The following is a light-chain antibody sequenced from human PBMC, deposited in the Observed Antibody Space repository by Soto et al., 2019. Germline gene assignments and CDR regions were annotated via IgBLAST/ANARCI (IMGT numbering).Light chain of an antibody. CDR2: SYN. J-gene: IGLJ2*01. Sequence: VLTQPPSASGTPGQRVTISCSGSSSNIGSNTVNWYQQLPGTAPKLLIYSYNQRPSGVPDRFSGSRSGTSASLAISGLQSEDEADYYCAVWDDSLNGVVFGGGTKLTVL. V-gene: IGLV1-44*01. CDR1: SSNIGSNT. CDR3: AVWDDSLNGVV.